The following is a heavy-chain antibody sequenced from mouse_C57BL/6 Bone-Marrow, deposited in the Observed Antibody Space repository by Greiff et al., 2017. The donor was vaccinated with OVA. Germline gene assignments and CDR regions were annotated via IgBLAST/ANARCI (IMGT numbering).Heavy chain of an antibody. CDR1: GYSITSDY. D-gene: IGHD2-4*01. V-gene: IGHV3-8*01. Sequence: EVKVIESGPGLAKPSQTLSLTCSVTGYSITSDYWNWIRKFPGNKLEYMGYISYSGSTYYNPSLKSRISITRDTSKNQYYLQLNSVTTEDTATYYCARYVGGYDYDGYYFDYWGQGTTLTVSS. CDR2: ISYSGST. J-gene: IGHJ2*01. CDR3: ARYVGGYDYDGYYFDY.